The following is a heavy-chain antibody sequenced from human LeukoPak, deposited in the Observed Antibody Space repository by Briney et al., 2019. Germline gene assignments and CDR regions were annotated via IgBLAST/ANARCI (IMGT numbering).Heavy chain of an antibody. CDR1: GFSVSTNY. V-gene: IGHV3-66*01. Sequence: QPGGSLRLSCAASGFSVSTNYMTWVRQAPGRGLEWVSVIYSGGNTYSADSVKGRFTISRDNSKNTLYLQMNSLRAEDTALYFCARGGTSGYHLAQWGQGTLVTVSS. CDR3: ARGGTSGYHLAQ. J-gene: IGHJ4*02. D-gene: IGHD3-22*01. CDR2: IYSGGNT.